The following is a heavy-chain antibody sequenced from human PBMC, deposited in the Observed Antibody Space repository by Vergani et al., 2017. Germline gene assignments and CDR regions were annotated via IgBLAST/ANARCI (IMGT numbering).Heavy chain of an antibody. CDR2: ISGTAGSP. CDR3: VKHSSILSRRGDLHH. Sequence: EVKVLESGGGLVQPGGSLRLSCAGSGFPYNQYGMSWVRQAPGRGLDWVSSISGTAGSPMYAESVKGRFTVSRDNSKNTVYLQMNDLRVDDKAVYYCVKHSSILSRRGDLHHWGQGTLVTVSS. J-gene: IGHJ1*01. CDR1: GFPYNQYG. D-gene: IGHD2-21*01. V-gene: IGHV3-23*01.